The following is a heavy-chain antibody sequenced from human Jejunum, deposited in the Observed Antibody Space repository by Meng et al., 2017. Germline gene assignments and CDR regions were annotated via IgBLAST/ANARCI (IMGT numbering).Heavy chain of an antibody. Sequence: GESLKISCKGSGYIFTNYWIGGVRQMPGKGLEWMGIIYPGDSDTTYSPSFQGQVTISVDKSISTAFLQWSSLQASDTAMYYCARLTKQTTGAYYFAYWGQGNLVTVSS. V-gene: IGHV5-51*01. CDR3: ARLTKQTTGAYYFAY. CDR2: IYPGDSDT. D-gene: IGHD1-1*01. J-gene: IGHJ4*02. CDR1: GYIFTNYW.